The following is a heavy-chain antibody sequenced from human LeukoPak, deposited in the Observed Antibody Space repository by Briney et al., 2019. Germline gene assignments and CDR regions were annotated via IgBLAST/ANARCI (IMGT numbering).Heavy chain of an antibody. V-gene: IGHV4-59*01. CDR1: GGSISSYY. CDR3: ARGYHDFSGYWLSYFDY. CDR2: IYYSGST. Sequence: SETLSLTCTVSGGSISSYYWTWIRQPPGKGLEWIGYIYYSGSTNYNPSLKSRVTISADTSKNQLSLKLSSVTAADTAVYYCARGYHDFSGYWLSYFDYWGQGTLVTVSS. D-gene: IGHD3-22*01. J-gene: IGHJ4*02.